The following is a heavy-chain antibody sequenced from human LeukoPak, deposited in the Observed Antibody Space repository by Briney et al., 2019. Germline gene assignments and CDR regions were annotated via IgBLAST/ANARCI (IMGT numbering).Heavy chain of an antibody. D-gene: IGHD6-25*01. CDR1: GGSVSNHY. CDR3: ATGLGRLPDY. CDR2: LYYSGHT. J-gene: IGHJ4*02. Sequence: SETLSLTCTVSGGSVSNHYWTWIRQPPGKGLEWIGHLYYSGHTNYNPSLKSRVTISVDTSKTQFSLKVTSVTAADTALYYCATGLGRLPDYWGQGTLVTVSS. V-gene: IGHV4-59*02.